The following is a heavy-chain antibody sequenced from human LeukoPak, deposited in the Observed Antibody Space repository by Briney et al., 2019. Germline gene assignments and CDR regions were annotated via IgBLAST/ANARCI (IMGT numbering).Heavy chain of an antibody. CDR1: GYTFTSYG. V-gene: IGHV1-18*01. CDR3: ATSYYYDSSGYPPAVY. D-gene: IGHD3-22*01. CDR2: ISACNGNT. J-gene: IGHJ4*02. Sequence: ASVKVSCKASGYTFTSYGISWVRQAPGQGLEWMGWISACNGNTNYAQKLQGRVTMTTDTSTSTAYMELRSLRSDDTAVYYCATSYYYDSSGYPPAVYWGQGTLVTVPS.